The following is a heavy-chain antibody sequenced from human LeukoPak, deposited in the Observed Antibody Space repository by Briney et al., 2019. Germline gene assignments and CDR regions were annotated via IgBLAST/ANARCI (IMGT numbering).Heavy chain of an antibody. CDR3: ARVVLRFGAFDI. V-gene: IGHV4-34*01. Sequence: PSETLSLTCAVYGGSFSGYYWSWIRQPPGKGLEWIGEINHSGSTNYNPSLKSRVTISVDTSKNQFSLKLSSVTAADTAVYYCARVVLRFGAFDIWGQGTMVTVSS. CDR2: INHSGST. J-gene: IGHJ3*02. CDR1: GGSFSGYY. D-gene: IGHD5-12*01.